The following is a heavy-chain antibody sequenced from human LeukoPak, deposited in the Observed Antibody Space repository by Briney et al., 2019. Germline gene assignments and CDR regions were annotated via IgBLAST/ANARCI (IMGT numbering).Heavy chain of an antibody. J-gene: IGHJ5*02. V-gene: IGHV1-69*13. Sequence: EASVTVSCKASGGTLSSYAISWVRQAPRQGVEWVGGIIPIFGTANYAQKFQGRVTITADESTSTAYKELSSLRSEDTAVYYCARSSGYYCDSSGTGGNWFDPWGQGTLVTVSS. CDR2: IIPIFGTA. CDR1: GGTLSSYA. CDR3: ARSSGYYCDSSGTGGNWFDP. D-gene: IGHD3-22*01.